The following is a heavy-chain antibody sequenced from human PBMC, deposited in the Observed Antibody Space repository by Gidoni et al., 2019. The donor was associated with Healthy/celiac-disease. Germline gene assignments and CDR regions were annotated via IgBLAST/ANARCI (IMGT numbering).Heavy chain of an antibody. D-gene: IGHD3-22*01. CDR2: ISYDGSNK. J-gene: IGHJ4*02. Sequence: QVQLVESGGGVVQPGRSLRLSCAASGFTFSSYGMHWVRQAPGKGLEWVAVISYDGSNKYYADSVKGRFTISRDNSKNTLYLQMNSLRAEDTAVYYCAKEKGAGYYDSSGYSDYWGQGTLVTVSS. CDR3: AKEKGAGYYDSSGYSDY. V-gene: IGHV3-30*18. CDR1: GFTFSSYG.